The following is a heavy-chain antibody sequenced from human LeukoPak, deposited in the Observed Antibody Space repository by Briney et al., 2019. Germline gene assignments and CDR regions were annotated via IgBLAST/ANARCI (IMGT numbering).Heavy chain of an antibody. J-gene: IGHJ4*02. CDR1: GGAFSSCA. CDR2: IIPIFGTA. CDR3: ALSGNSGISCFDY. D-gene: IGHD4-23*01. V-gene: IGHV1-69*05. Sequence: ASVKVSCKAAGGAFSSCAIRWVRRAPGRGLEWMGEIIPIFGTANYAQKFQGRVTITTDESTSTAYMELSSLRSEDTAVYYCALSGNSGISCFDYRGQGTLVTVSS.